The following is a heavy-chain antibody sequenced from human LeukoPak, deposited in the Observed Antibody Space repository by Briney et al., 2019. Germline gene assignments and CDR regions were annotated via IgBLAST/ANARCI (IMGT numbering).Heavy chain of an antibody. V-gene: IGHV3-73*01. Sequence: GGSLRLPCAASGFTFSGSAVHWVRQSSGKGLEWVGHIDKKDNLYATAYAESVKGRFTISRDDSKDTAFLHMDSLKTEDTALYYCTRDRGTYNWFDPWGQGTLVTVSS. CDR3: TRDRGTYNWFDP. D-gene: IGHD2-15*01. J-gene: IGHJ5*02. CDR1: GFTFSGSA. CDR2: IDKKDNLYAT.